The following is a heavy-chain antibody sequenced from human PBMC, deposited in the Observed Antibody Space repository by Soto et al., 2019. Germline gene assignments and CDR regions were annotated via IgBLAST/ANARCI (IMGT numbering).Heavy chain of an antibody. D-gene: IGHD3-3*01. V-gene: IGHV5-10-1*01. Sequence: PGESLNSSCKGPGYSFTNSWINWVRHMPGRGLEWMGRIDSSDPYTMSRPSFEAPVTISADKPIRTAYLQWSSLKASDTAMYYCARPRSTTIFGVVGYEMDVWGQGTSVTVSS. J-gene: IGHJ6*02. CDR3: ARPRSTTIFGVVGYEMDV. CDR1: GYSFTNSW. CDR2: IDSSDPYT.